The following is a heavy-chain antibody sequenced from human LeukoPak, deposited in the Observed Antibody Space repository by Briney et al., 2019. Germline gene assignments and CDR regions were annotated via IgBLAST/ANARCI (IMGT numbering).Heavy chain of an antibody. Sequence: PGGSLRLSCAASGFTFSSYAMSWVRRAPGKGLEWVSAFSGSGGSTFYADSGKGRFTISRDNSKNTLYLQMNSLRAEDTAVYYCAKQPVPYGDQYYFDYWGQGTLVTVSS. D-gene: IGHD4-17*01. CDR3: AKQPVPYGDQYYFDY. V-gene: IGHV3-23*01. J-gene: IGHJ4*02. CDR2: FSGSGGST. CDR1: GFTFSSYA.